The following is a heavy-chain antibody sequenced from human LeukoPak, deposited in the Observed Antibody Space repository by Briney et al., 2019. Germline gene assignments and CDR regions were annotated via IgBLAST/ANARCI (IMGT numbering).Heavy chain of an antibody. CDR1: GFTFSSYA. D-gene: IGHD3-10*01. CDR2: ISGSGGST. V-gene: IGHV3-23*01. Sequence: GGSLRLSCAASGFTFSSYAMSWVRQAPGKGLERVSAISGSGGSTYYADSVKGRFTISRDNSKNTLYLQMNSLRAEDTAVYYCAKDRQLTTYYYGSGSYLNYYYGMDVWGQGTTVTVSS. J-gene: IGHJ6*02. CDR3: AKDRQLTTYYYGSGSYLNYYYGMDV.